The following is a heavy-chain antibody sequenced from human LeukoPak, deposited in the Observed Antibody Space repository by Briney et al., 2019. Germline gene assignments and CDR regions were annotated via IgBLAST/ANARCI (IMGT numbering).Heavy chain of an antibody. CDR3: ARDRIRITMVRGVSTEYYFDY. J-gene: IGHJ4*02. CDR1: GGSFSGYY. CDR2: INHSGST. D-gene: IGHD3-10*01. Sequence: SETLSLTCAVYGGSFSGYYGSWIRQPPGKGLEWIGEINHSGSTNYNPSLKSRVTISVDTSKNQFSLKLSSVTAADTAVYYCARDRIRITMVRGVSTEYYFDYWGQGTLVTVSS. V-gene: IGHV4-34*01.